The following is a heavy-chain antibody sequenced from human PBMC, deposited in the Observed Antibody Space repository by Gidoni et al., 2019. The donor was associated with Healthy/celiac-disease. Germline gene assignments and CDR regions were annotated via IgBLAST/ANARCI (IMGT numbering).Heavy chain of an antibody. D-gene: IGHD6-13*01. V-gene: IGHV3-21*01. CDR1: GFTFSSYS. J-gene: IGHJ5*02. Sequence: EVQLVESGGGLVKPGGSLRLSCAASGFTFSSYSMNWVRQAPGKGLEWVSSISSSSSYIYYADSVKGRFTISRDNAKNSLYLQMNSLRAEDTAVYYCARWMGGAAANGFDPWGQGTLVTVSS. CDR3: ARWMGGAAANGFDP. CDR2: ISSSSSYI.